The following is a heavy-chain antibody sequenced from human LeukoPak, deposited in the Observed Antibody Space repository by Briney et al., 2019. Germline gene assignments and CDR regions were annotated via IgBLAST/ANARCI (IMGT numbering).Heavy chain of an antibody. CDR3: ASVEDDSSGYPYGMDV. Sequence: GGSLRLSCAASGFTFSSYWMNWVRQAPGKGLEWVANIKHDGSEKYYADSVKGRFTISRDNTKNSLYLQMNSLRAEDTAVYYCASVEDDSSGYPYGMDVWGQGTTVTVSS. J-gene: IGHJ6*02. CDR1: GFTFSSYW. V-gene: IGHV3-7*02. D-gene: IGHD3-22*01. CDR2: IKHDGSEK.